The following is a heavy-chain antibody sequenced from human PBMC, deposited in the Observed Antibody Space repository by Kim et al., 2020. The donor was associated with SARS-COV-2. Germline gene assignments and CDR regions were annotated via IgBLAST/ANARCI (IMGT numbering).Heavy chain of an antibody. CDR3: AREKEYSGYDYYGMDV. D-gene: IGHD1-26*01. V-gene: IGHV1-46*01. Sequence: KFQGRVNMTRDTSTSTVYMELSSLRSEDTAVYYCAREKEYSGYDYYGMDVWGQGTTVTVSS. J-gene: IGHJ6*02.